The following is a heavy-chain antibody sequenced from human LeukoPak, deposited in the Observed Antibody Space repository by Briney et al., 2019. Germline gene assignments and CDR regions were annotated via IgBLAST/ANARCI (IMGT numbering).Heavy chain of an antibody. CDR2: ISGSGGST. Sequence: PGGSLRLSCAASGFTFSSYAMSWVRQAPGKGLEWVSAISGSGGSTYYADSVKGRFTISRDNSKNTLYLQMNSLRAEDTAVYYCAKVVVVPNHRGEGFDYWGQGTLVTVSS. CDR3: AKVVVVPNHRGEGFDY. V-gene: IGHV3-23*01. J-gene: IGHJ4*02. D-gene: IGHD2-2*01. CDR1: GFTFSSYA.